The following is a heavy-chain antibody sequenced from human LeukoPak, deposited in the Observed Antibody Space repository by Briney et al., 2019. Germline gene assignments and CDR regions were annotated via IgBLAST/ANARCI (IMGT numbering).Heavy chain of an antibody. D-gene: IGHD1-26*01. Sequence: GGSLRLSCAASGFTFSSHSMNWVRQAPGKGLEWVSYISSSSSYIYYADSVKGRFTISRDNAKNSLYLQMNSLRAEDTAVYYCAREVGTLCLDYWGQGTLVTVSS. J-gene: IGHJ4*02. V-gene: IGHV3-21*05. CDR2: ISSSSSYI. CDR1: GFTFSSHS. CDR3: AREVGTLCLDY.